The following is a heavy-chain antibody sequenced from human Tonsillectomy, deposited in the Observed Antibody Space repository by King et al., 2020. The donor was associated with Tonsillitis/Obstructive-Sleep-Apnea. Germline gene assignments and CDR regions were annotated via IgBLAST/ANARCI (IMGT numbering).Heavy chain of an antibody. CDR1: GFTFSSYG. CDR3: ASSNSGSSHEYFQD. CDR2: IWIDGSNK. V-gene: IGHV3-33*01. D-gene: IGHD1-26*01. Sequence: VQLVESGGGSVQPGRSLRLSCAASGFTFSSYGMHWVRQAPGKGLEWVAVIWIDGSNKYYTDSVKGRFTISRDNSKNTLYLQMNSLGAEDTAVYFCASSNSGSSHEYFQDWGQGTLVTVSS. J-gene: IGHJ1*01.